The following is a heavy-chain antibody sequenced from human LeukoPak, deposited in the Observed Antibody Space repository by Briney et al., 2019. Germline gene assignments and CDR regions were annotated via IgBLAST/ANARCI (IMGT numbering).Heavy chain of an antibody. V-gene: IGHV1-18*01. CDR3: ARIAYYYDSSGYQNTDY. CDR2: ISAYNGNT. D-gene: IGHD3-22*01. Sequence: ASVKVSCKASGYTFTSYGISWVRQAPGQGLEWMGWISAYNGNTNYAQKLQGRVTMTTDTSTSTAYMELRSLRSDDTAVYYCARIAYYYDSSGYQNTDYWGQGTLVTVSS. J-gene: IGHJ4*02. CDR1: GYTFTSYG.